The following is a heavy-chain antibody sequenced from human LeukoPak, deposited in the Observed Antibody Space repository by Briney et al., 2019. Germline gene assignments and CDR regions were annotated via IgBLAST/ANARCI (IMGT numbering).Heavy chain of an antibody. Sequence: GGSLRLSCAASGFTFNTYAMSWVRQAPGKGLEWVSSISDSGDDTYYADSVQGRFTISRDNAKNTLYLQMNSLRVEDTAIYYCAEAGIVGRTFRIDFWGQGTLVTVSS. CDR2: ISDSGDDT. D-gene: IGHD1-26*01. CDR3: AEAGIVGRTFRIDF. V-gene: IGHV3-23*01. CDR1: GFTFNTYA. J-gene: IGHJ4*02.